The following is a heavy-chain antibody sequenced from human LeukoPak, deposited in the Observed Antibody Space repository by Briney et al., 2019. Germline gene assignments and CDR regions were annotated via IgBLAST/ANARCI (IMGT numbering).Heavy chain of an antibody. J-gene: IGHJ6*03. CDR3: ARLPGTVSYYYMAV. CDR2: IYYSGST. CDR1: GGSISSYY. V-gene: IGHV4-59*08. D-gene: IGHD1-1*01. Sequence: SETLSLTCTVSGGSISSYYWSWIRQPPGKGLEWIGYIYYSGSTNYNPSLKSRVTISVDTSKNQFSLKLSSVTAADTAVYYCARLPGTVSYYYMAVWGKGTTVTVSS.